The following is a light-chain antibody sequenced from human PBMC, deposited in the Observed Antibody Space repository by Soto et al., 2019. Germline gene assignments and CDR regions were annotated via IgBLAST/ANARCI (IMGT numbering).Light chain of an antibody. V-gene: IGLV1-44*01. Sequence: QSVLTQPPSASGTPGQRVTISCSGSSSNIGGNTVNWYQKVPGAAPKLIIFSNSQRPSGVPDRYSGSKSGTTASLAIGGLQSEDEDDYYCSTWDASLNGPLFGGGTKLTVL. J-gene: IGLJ2*01. CDR1: SSNIGGNT. CDR3: STWDASLNGPL. CDR2: SNS.